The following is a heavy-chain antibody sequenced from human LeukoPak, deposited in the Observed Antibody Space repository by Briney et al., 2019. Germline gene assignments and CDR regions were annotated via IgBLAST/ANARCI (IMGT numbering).Heavy chain of an antibody. V-gene: IGHV1-18*01. J-gene: IGHJ4*02. CDR1: GYTFTIYS. Sequence: ASVKLSSKASGYTFTIYSIRWVRQARRHRREWLGCISAYNGNTNYAQKLQGRVTMTTDTSTSTAYMELRSLRSDDTAVYYCARDGRGLDQLLPVDYWGQGTLVTVSS. CDR2: ISAYNGNT. CDR3: ARDGRGLDQLLPVDY. D-gene: IGHD2-2*01.